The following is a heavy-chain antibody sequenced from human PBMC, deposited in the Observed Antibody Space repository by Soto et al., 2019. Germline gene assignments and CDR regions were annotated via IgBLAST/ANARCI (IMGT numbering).Heavy chain of an antibody. Sequence: SLVHTSAASGLTVSSGSLGWIRQAPGQGVDWVSTISGSATYTSYAHSVKGRCTVSRDNSKNTVYLEMSRLRAEDTAVYFCAKLQGTMIPARAFDYWGQGTLVTVSS. V-gene: IGHV3-23*01. D-gene: IGHD3-22*01. CDR1: GLTVSSGS. CDR2: ISGSATYT. CDR3: AKLQGTMIPARAFDY. J-gene: IGHJ4*02.